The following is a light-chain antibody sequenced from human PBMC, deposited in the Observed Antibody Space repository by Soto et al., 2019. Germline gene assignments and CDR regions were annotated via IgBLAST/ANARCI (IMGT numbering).Light chain of an antibody. V-gene: IGLV2-14*01. Sequence: QSVLTQPASVSGSPGQSITISCTGTSSDVGGYNYVSWYQQHPGKAPKLMIYEVSNRPSGVSNRFSGSKSGNTASLTISGPQAEDEADYYCSSYTSSSTPIVFGTGTKVTVL. CDR3: SSYTSSSTPIV. CDR1: SSDVGGYNY. J-gene: IGLJ1*01. CDR2: EVS.